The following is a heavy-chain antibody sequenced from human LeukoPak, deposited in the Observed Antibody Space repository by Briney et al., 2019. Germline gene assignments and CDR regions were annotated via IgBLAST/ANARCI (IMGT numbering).Heavy chain of an antibody. V-gene: IGHV3-30*18. CDR2: ISYDGSNK. Sequence: GGSLRLSCAASGFTFSSYGMHWVRQAPGKGLEWVAVISYDGSNKYYADSVKGRFTISRDNSKNTLYLQMNSLRAEDTAVYYCAKHSRGSFRGASAFDYWGQGTVVTVSS. J-gene: IGHJ4*02. CDR1: GFTFSSYG. D-gene: IGHD1-26*01. CDR3: AKHSRGSFRGASAFDY.